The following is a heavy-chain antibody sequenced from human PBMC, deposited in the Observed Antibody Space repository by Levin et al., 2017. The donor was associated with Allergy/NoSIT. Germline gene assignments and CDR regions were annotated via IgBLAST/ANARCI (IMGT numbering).Heavy chain of an antibody. CDR2: ISGSGGST. J-gene: IGHJ4*02. Sequence: PSETLSLTCAGSGFPFSSYAMSWVRQAPGKGLEWVSAISGSGGSTYYADSVKGRFTISRDNSKNTLSLQMNSLRAEDTAVYYCAKGMYVVWFGESRTRVYRGQGTLVTVSS. CDR1: GFPFSSYA. CDR3: AKGMYVVWFGESRTRVY. V-gene: IGHV3-23*01. D-gene: IGHD3-10*01.